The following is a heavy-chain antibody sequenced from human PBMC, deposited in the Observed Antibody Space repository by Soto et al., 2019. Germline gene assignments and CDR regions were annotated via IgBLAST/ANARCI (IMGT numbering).Heavy chain of an antibody. J-gene: IGHJ4*02. D-gene: IGHD1-1*01. V-gene: IGHV3-74*01. CDR3: ARGPRVSSTGTGAH. CDR1: GFTFSAYW. Sequence: PGGSLRLSCSVSGFTFSAYWMHWVRQVPGKGLTWVSRISDDGSTATYADSVKGRFVISRDNAKNSLYLEMNTLRADDSGLYYCARGPRVSSTGTGAHWGRGTLVIVSS. CDR2: ISDDGSTA.